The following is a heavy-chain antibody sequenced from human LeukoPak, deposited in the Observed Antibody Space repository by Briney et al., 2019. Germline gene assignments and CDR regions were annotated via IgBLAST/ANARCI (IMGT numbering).Heavy chain of an antibody. CDR1: GGSISSGGYY. D-gene: IGHD2-2*01. CDR2: IYYSGST. Sequence: SQTLSLTCTVSGGSISSGGYYWSWSRQHPGKGLEWIGYIYYSGSTYYNPSLKSRVTISVDTSKNQFSLKLSSVTAADTAVYYCAREPAYCSSTSCYPYYFDYWGPGTLVTVSS. J-gene: IGHJ4*02. V-gene: IGHV4-31*03. CDR3: AREPAYCSSTSCYPYYFDY.